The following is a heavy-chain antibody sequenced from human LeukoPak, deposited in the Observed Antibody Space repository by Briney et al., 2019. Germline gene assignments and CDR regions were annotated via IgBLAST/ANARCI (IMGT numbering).Heavy chain of an antibody. D-gene: IGHD3-16*01. Sequence: PGGSLRLSCAAPGFTFSSYAMSWVRQAPGKGLEWVSAISGSGGSTYYADSVKGRFTISRDNSKNTLYLQMNSLRAEDTAVYYRAKGVLGDATVSTHFDYWGQGTLVTVSS. J-gene: IGHJ4*02. CDR1: GFTFSSYA. CDR3: AKGVLGDATVSTHFDY. V-gene: IGHV3-23*01. CDR2: ISGSGGST.